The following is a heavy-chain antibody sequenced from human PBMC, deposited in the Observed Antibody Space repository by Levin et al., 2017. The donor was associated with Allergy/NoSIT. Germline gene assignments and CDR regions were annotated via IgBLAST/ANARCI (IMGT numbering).Heavy chain of an antibody. CDR1: GFTFSSYG. CDR2: IWYDGSNK. Sequence: SCAASGFTFSSYGMHWVRQAPGKGLEWVAVIWYDGSNKYYADSVKGRFTISRDNSKNTLYLQMNSLRAEDTAVYYCARDTGGIAVAGTFDYWGQGTLVTVSS. D-gene: IGHD6-19*01. CDR3: ARDTGGIAVAGTFDY. J-gene: IGHJ4*02. V-gene: IGHV3-33*01.